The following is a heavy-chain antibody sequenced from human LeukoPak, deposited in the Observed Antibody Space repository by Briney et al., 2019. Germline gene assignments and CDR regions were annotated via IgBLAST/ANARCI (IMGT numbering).Heavy chain of an antibody. V-gene: IGHV4-39*01. Sequence: SETLSLTCTVSGGSIGTTNYYWGWLRQPPGKGLEWIVSIYYSETTYDNPSLESRVTISIETSKNQFSLKLRYVTAADTAVYYCARQRADYFYYYVDVWGKGTTVTVS. CDR3: ARQRADYFYYYVDV. CDR2: IYYSETT. D-gene: IGHD3-9*01. CDR1: GGSIGTTNYY. J-gene: IGHJ6*03.